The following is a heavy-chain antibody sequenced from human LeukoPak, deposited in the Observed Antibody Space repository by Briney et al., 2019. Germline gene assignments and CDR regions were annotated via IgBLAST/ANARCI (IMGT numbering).Heavy chain of an antibody. J-gene: IGHJ4*02. V-gene: IGHV3-30*02. CDR3: AKDLFRGYSYGSGEYFDY. Sequence: GGSLRLSCAASGFTFSSYGMHWVRQAPGKGLEWAAFIRYDGSNKYYADSVKGRFTISRDNSKNTLYLQMNSLRAEDTAVYYCAKDLFRGYSYGSGEYFDYWGQGTLVTVSS. CDR1: GFTFSSYG. CDR2: IRYDGSNK. D-gene: IGHD5-18*01.